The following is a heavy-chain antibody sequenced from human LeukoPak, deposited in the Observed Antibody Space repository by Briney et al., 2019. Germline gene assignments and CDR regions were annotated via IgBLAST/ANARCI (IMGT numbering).Heavy chain of an antibody. V-gene: IGHV3-7*01. CDR1: GFTFSSYW. Sequence: GGSLRLSCAASGFTFSSYWMSWVRQAPGTGLEWVANIKQDGSEKYYVDSVKGRFTISRDNAKNSLYLQMNSLRAEDTAVYYCARVRDYYGSGSYVDYWGQGTLVTVSS. D-gene: IGHD3-10*01. CDR3: ARVRDYYGSGSYVDY. J-gene: IGHJ4*02. CDR2: IKQDGSEK.